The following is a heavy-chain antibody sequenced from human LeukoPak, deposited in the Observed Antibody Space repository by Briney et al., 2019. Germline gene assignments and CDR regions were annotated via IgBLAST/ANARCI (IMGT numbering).Heavy chain of an antibody. CDR1: GFTFSSYW. V-gene: IGHV3-7*01. J-gene: IGHJ4*02. D-gene: IGHD5-18*01. CDR2: IKQDGSEK. Sequence: HPGGSLRLSCAASGFTFSSYWMSWVRQAPGKGLEWVANIKQDGSEKYYVDSVKGRFTISRDNAKNSLYLQMNSLRAEDTAVYYCARCSSYGYERWSAIWWISGNYFDYWGQGTLVTVSS. CDR3: ARCSSYGYERWSAIWWISGNYFDY.